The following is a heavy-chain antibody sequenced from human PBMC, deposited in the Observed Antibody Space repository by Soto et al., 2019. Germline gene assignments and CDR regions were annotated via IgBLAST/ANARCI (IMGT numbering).Heavy chain of an antibody. D-gene: IGHD5-12*01. V-gene: IGHV3-15*07. CDR2: VRSKADGGTT. J-gene: IGHJ4*02. Sequence: EVPLMESGGGLVQPGGSLRLSCAASTFIFSNAYINWVRQAPGKGPEWVGRVRSKADGGTTDYAAPVIGRFTISRDNSKNTLYLQMSSLRVEDTAVYYCAGYSHKGDWGQGTLVTVSS. CDR3: AGYSHKGD. CDR1: TFIFSNAY.